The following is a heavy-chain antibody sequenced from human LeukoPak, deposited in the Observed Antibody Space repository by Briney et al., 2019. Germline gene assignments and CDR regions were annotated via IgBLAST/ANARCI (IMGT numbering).Heavy chain of an antibody. J-gene: IGHJ4*02. V-gene: IGHV2-5*02. Sequence: SGPTLVKPTQTLTLTCSFSGFSLRTSGVGVGWIRQPPGKALEWLALIYWDDANHYSPSLKSRLTITKDTSKNQVVLTMTNMDPVDTATYYCAHTPVQLRRVYFDYWGQGTLVTVSS. CDR1: GFSLRTSGVG. CDR3: AHTPVQLRRVYFDY. CDR2: IYWDDAN. D-gene: IGHD3-3*01.